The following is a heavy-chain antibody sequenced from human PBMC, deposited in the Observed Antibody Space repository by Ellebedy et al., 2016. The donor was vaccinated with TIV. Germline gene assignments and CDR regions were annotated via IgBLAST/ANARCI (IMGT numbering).Heavy chain of an antibody. CDR1: GFTVSSKY. V-gene: IGHV3-53*01. J-gene: IGHJ4*02. CDR3: VRGCTNGECQPGGFDY. Sequence: GESLKISCAASGFTVSSKYMSWVRQAPGKGLEWVSVIYSGGSTYYADSVKGRFTVSRDNAKNTLYLQMNSLRAEDTAVYYCVRGCTNGECQPGGFDYWGQGTLVTVSS. D-gene: IGHD2-8*01. CDR2: IYSGGST.